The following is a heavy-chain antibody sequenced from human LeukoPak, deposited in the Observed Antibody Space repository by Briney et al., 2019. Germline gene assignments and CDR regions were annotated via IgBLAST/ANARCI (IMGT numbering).Heavy chain of an antibody. D-gene: IGHD6-13*01. CDR3: TRRPYSSSWYYFDY. CDR2: ISYDGSNK. J-gene: IGHJ4*02. V-gene: IGHV3-30-3*01. CDR1: GFTFSSYA. Sequence: GRSLRLSCAASGFTFSSYAMHWVRQAPGKGLEWVVVISYDGSNKYYADSVKGRFTISRDNAKNSLYLQMSSLRVEDTAVYYCTRRPYSSSWYYFDYWGQGTLVTVSS.